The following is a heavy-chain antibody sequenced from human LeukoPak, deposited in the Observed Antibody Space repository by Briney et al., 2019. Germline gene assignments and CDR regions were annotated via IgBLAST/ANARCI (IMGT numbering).Heavy chain of an antibody. V-gene: IGHV1-2*02. D-gene: IGHD3-16*01. CDR3: VRARLRLGEYPGY. J-gene: IGHJ4*02. CDR2: INPDSGGT. Sequence: ASVKVSCKASGYTFTGYYMHWVRQAPGQGLEWMGWINPDSGGTNYAQKFQGRVTMTRDTSISTAYMELSRLRSGDTAVYYCVRARLRLGEYPGYWGQGTLVTVSS. CDR1: GYTFTGYY.